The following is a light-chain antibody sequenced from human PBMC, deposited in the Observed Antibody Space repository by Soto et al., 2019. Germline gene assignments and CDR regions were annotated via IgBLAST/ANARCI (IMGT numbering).Light chain of an antibody. Sequence: DTVMTQSPDSLAVSLGERATINCKSSQRVLYSSNNNNYLAWYQQKPGQPPKLLIYWASTRESGVPDRFSGSGSVTYFTRTISSLQAEDVAVYYCQQHLSTPLTFGVGTTVELK. V-gene: IGKV4-1*01. CDR2: WAS. CDR1: QRVLYSSNNNNY. J-gene: IGKJ4*01. CDR3: QQHLSTPLT.